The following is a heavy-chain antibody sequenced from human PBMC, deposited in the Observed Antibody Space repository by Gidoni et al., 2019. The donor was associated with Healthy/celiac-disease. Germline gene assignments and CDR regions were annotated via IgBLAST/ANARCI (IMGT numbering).Heavy chain of an antibody. V-gene: IGHV3-23*01. D-gene: IGHD3-22*01. Sequence: QAPGKGLEWVSAISGSGGSTYYADSVKGRFTISRDNSKNTLYLQMNSLRAEDTAVYYCAKDYDSSGYISRYYFDYWGQGTLVTVSS. CDR3: AKDYDSSGYISRYYFDY. CDR2: ISGSGGST. J-gene: IGHJ4*02.